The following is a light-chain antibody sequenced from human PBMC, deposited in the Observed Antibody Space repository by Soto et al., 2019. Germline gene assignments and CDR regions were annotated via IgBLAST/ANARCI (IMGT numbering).Light chain of an antibody. V-gene: IGKV3-15*01. J-gene: IGKJ3*01. CDR2: NVA. CDR3: QQYYKWPPFT. Sequence: EIVMTQSPATLSVSPGERATLSCRASQRIDTSLAWYQQRPGQAPRLLLYNVATRATGIPARFSGRGFGTEFTLTISNLQSEDFALYYCQQYYKWPPFTFGPGTKVDIK. CDR1: QRIDTS.